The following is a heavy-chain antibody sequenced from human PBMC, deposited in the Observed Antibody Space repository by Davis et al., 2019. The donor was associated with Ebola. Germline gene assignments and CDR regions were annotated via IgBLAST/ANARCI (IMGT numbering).Heavy chain of an antibody. V-gene: IGHV4-31*03. CDR3: ARGQVVVISRHGMDV. Sequence: MPSETLSPTCTVSGGSISSSSYYWGWIRQHPGKGLEWIGYIYYSGSTYYNPSLKSRVTISVDTSKNQFSLKLSSVTAADTAVYYCARGQVVVISRHGMDVWGQGTTVTVSS. CDR2: IYYSGST. J-gene: IGHJ6*02. CDR1: GGSISSSSYY. D-gene: IGHD3-22*01.